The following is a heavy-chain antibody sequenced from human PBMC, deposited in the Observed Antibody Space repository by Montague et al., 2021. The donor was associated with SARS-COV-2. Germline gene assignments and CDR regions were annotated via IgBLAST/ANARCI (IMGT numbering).Heavy chain of an antibody. CDR3: ARGRRRYNWRDETSYYYGMDV. Sequence: SETLSLTCAVYGGSLSGYYWSWIRQPPGKGLEWIGEINHSGSTNYNPSLKSRVTISLDTSKNQFSLKLSSVTAADTAVYYCARGRRRYNWRDETSYYYGMDVWSQGTTVTVSS. J-gene: IGHJ6*02. D-gene: IGHD1-20*01. CDR2: INHSGST. CDR1: GGSLSGYY. V-gene: IGHV4-34*01.